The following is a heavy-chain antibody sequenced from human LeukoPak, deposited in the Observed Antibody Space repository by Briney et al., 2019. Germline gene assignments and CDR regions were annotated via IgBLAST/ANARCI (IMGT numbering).Heavy chain of an antibody. CDR1: GYTSSNYD. CDR2: MNPNSGNT. CDR3: ARVLPGDH. D-gene: IGHD1-14*01. J-gene: IGHJ4*02. V-gene: IGHV1-8*01. Sequence: ASVKVSCKASGYTSSNYDINWVRQSTGQGLEWMGWMNPNSGNTGYAQKFQGRVTMTRNTSISTAYMELSSLRSDDTAVYYCARVLPGDHWGQGTLVTVSS.